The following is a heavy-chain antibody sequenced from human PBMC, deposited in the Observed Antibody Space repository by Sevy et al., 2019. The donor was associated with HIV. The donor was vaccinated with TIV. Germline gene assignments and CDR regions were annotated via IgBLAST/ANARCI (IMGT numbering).Heavy chain of an antibody. Sequence: ASVKVSCKASGYTFSSHAITWVRQAPGQGLEWMGWISAYGNSDYAQKVQGRITMTTDTSTNTAYMELRSLRSDDTAVYYCARDSGVRGISRDFDYWGQGTLVTVSS. D-gene: IGHD3-10*01. CDR1: GYTFSSHA. V-gene: IGHV1-18*01. J-gene: IGHJ4*02. CDR3: ARDSGVRGISRDFDY. CDR2: ISAYGNS.